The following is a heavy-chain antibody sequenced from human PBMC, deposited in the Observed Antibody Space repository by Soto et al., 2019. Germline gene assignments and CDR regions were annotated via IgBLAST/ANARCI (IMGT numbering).Heavy chain of an antibody. V-gene: IGHV1-18*01. J-gene: IGHJ3*01. Sequence: QAQLVQSGPEVKKPGASVSISCKASGYKFTSYGFIWVRQAPGHGREWVGWISPYNGRTEYAKKFRGRVTPTRDTFSTTAYSDLSSLVSDDTAVVYCSRGRDVGNCCDALDVWGQGTMVTVSS. CDR3: SRGRDVGNCCDALDV. CDR2: ISPYNGRT. CDR1: GYKFTSYG. D-gene: IGHD2-15*01.